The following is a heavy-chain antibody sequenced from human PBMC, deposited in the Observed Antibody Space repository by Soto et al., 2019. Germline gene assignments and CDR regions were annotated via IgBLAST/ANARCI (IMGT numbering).Heavy chain of an antibody. D-gene: IGHD1-7*01. J-gene: IGHJ5*02. Sequence: SGPTLVKPTQTLTLTCTFSGFSLSTSGVGVGWIRQPPGKALEWLALIYWDDDKRYSPSLKSRLTITKDTSKNQVVLTMTNMDPVDTATYYCAHSGSSRNWNYVGWFDPWGQGTLVTVSS. V-gene: IGHV2-5*02. CDR2: IYWDDDK. CDR3: AHSGSSRNWNYVGWFDP. CDR1: GFSLSTSGVG.